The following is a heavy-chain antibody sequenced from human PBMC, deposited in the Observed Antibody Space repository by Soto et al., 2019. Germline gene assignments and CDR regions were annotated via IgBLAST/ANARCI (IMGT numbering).Heavy chain of an antibody. Sequence: ASVKVSCKTSGYTLTSYDINWVRRAPGQGLEWVGWMNTNSDDTRSAQKFRGRLTLTRDKSMRAVYMKLSNLRPDDSAVYYCAREWSAAGHFYGMDVWGQGTTVTVSS. CDR1: GYTLTSYD. J-gene: IGHJ6*02. CDR2: MNTNSDDT. D-gene: IGHD6-13*01. V-gene: IGHV1-8*01. CDR3: AREWSAAGHFYGMDV.